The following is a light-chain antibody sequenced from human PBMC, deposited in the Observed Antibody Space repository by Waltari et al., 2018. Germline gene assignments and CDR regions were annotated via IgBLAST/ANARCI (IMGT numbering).Light chain of an antibody. CDR1: SSDAGGYNH. V-gene: IGLV2-14*01. CDR3: SSYTNRNTLI. J-gene: IGLJ2*01. Sequence: QSALTQPASVSGSPGQSITIPCPGTSSDAGGYNHVSWYQQDPGKVPKLIIYDVSERPSGVSDRFSGSKSGNTASLTISGVQAEDETDYYCSSYTNRNTLIFGGGTKLTVL. CDR2: DVS.